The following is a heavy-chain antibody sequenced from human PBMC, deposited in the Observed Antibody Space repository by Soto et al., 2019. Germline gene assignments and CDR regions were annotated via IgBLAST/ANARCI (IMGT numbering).Heavy chain of an antibody. CDR2: ISGSGGST. Sequence: GGSLRLSCAASGFTFSSYAMSWVRQAPGKXLEWVSAISGSGGSTYYADSVKGRFTISRDNSKNTLYLQMNSLRAEDTAVYYCAKDNYYDSSGYYLALDYWGQGTLVTVSS. CDR3: AKDNYYDSSGYYLALDY. V-gene: IGHV3-23*01. D-gene: IGHD3-22*01. CDR1: GFTFSSYA. J-gene: IGHJ4*02.